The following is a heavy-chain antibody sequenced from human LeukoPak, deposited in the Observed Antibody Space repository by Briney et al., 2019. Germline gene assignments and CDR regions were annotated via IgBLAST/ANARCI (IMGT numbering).Heavy chain of an antibody. J-gene: IGHJ2*01. CDR1: GFTFGSYT. Sequence: GGPLRLSCATSGFTFGSYTMSWVRQAPGKGLEWVSGVSGSGDDSEYADSVRGRFTISRDNSKNTLYMQMNSLRAEDTAVYYCARSPTRYWNFDLWGRGTLVTVSS. V-gene: IGHV3-23*01. CDR3: ARSPTRYWNFDL. CDR2: VSGSGDDS.